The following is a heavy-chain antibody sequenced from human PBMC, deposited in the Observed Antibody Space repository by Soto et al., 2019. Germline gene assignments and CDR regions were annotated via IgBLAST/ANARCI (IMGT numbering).Heavy chain of an antibody. CDR1: VGSFRSNA. CDR2: IIPIFGTA. CDR3: ARDPPHSGSYAFDI. V-gene: IGHV1-69*13. D-gene: IGHD1-26*01. Sequence: SVKVCCKASVGSFRSNAISWVRQAQGQGLEWMGVIIPIFGTANYAQKFQGRVTITADESTSTAFMELSSLRSEDTAVYYCARDPPHSGSYAFDIWGQGTMVTVSS. J-gene: IGHJ3*02.